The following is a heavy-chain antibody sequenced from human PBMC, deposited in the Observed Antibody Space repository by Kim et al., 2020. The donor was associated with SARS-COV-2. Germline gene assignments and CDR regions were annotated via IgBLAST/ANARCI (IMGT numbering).Heavy chain of an antibody. Sequence: SETLSLTCTVSGGSISSYYWSWIRQPPGKGLEWIGYIYYSGSTNYNPSLKSRVTISVDTSKNQFSLKLSSVTAADTAVYYCARFSSGWSGYYYGMDVWGQGTTVTVSS. CDR2: IYYSGST. V-gene: IGHV4-59*01. J-gene: IGHJ6*02. CDR3: ARFSSGWSGYYYGMDV. D-gene: IGHD6-19*01. CDR1: GGSISSYY.